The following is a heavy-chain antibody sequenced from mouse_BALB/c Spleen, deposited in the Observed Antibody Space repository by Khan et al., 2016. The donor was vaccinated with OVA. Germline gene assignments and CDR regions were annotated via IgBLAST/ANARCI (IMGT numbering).Heavy chain of an antibody. J-gene: IGHJ2*01. CDR1: EFTFSSFG. CDR3: ARGNWAY. V-gene: IGHV5-17*02. Sequence: VQLKESGGGLVQPGGSRKLSCAASEFTFSSFGMHWVRQAPEKGLEWVAYINSGSTTIYYADPVKGRFTISRDNPKNTLFLQMTSLRSEATAMYYCARGNWAYWGQGTTLTVSS. CDR2: INSGSTTI. D-gene: IGHD4-1*01.